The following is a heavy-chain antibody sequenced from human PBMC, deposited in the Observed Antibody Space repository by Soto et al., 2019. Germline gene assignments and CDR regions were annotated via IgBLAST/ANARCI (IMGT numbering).Heavy chain of an antibody. Sequence: SETLSLTCAVSGGSISSGGYSWSWIRQPPGKGLEWIGYIYHSGSTYYNPSLKSRVTISVDRSKNQFSLELSSVTAADTAVYYCARSILTGYYYDGMDVWGQGTTVTVSS. V-gene: IGHV4-30-2*01. CDR1: GGSISSGGYS. D-gene: IGHD3-9*01. CDR3: ARSILTGYYYDGMDV. CDR2: IYHSGST. J-gene: IGHJ6*02.